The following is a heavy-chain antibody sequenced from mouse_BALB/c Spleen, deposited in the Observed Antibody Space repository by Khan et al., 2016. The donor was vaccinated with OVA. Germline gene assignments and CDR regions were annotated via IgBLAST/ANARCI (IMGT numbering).Heavy chain of an antibody. Sequence: QVQLKESGPELVRPGASVKISCKGSGYTFTDYAMHWVKQSHAKSLEWIGVISIYYDNTNYNQKFKGKATMTVDKSSSTAYMELARLTAEDSAIYYGARGVQWLRRGGGNSDYWGQGTTLTVSS. J-gene: IGHJ2*01. CDR1: GYTFTDYA. CDR2: ISIYYDNT. V-gene: IGHV1S137*01. D-gene: IGHD2-2*01. CDR3: ARGVQWLRRGGGNSDY.